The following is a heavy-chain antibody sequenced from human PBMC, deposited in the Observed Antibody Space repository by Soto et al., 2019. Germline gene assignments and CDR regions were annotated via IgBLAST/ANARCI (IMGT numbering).Heavy chain of an antibody. CDR1: EVTFSTYP. J-gene: IGHJ6*02. CDR3: AKDAPRICV. V-gene: IGHV3-23*01. CDR2: ISPGGGAT. Sequence: EVQVLESGGGLVQPGGSLRLSCAASEVTFSTYPMTWVRQAPGKGLEWVSSISPGGGATYYADSVKGRFTVSRDNSKNTLYLQMNSLRAEDTALYHCAKDAPRICVWGQGTTVTVSS. D-gene: IGHD3-3*01.